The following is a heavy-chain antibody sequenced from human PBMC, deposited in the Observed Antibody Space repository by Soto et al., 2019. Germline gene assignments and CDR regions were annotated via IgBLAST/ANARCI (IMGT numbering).Heavy chain of an antibody. Sequence: SETLSLTCSVSGGSISSDDYYRSWIRQPPGKGLEWIGYIYYTGSTRYNPSLRSRLTISLDTSKNQFSLQLNSVSAADTAVYYCARDRSNSPDFFDYWGQGALVTVSS. V-gene: IGHV4-30-4*01. J-gene: IGHJ4*02. CDR3: ARDRSNSPDFFDY. D-gene: IGHD6-6*01. CDR2: IYYTGST. CDR1: GGSISSDDYY.